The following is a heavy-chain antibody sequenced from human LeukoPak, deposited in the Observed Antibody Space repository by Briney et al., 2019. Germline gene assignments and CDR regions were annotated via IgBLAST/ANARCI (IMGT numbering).Heavy chain of an antibody. V-gene: IGHV1-69*01. J-gene: IGHJ4*02. CDR1: GGTFSSYA. CDR3: AMSGYYEFGY. CDR2: IIPIFGTV. D-gene: IGHD3-22*01. Sequence: ASVKVSCKASGGTFSSYAISWVRQAPGQGLEWMGGIIPIFGTVNYAQKFQGRVTITADESTSTAYMELSSLRSEDTAVYYCAMSGYYEFGYWGQGTLVTVSS.